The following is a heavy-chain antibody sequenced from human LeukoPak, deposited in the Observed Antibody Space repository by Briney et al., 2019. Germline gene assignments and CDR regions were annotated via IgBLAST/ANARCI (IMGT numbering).Heavy chain of an antibody. CDR1: GFTFSNYE. CDR2: LTTSGSTK. CDR3: ARDRDPGYYDTNGYRRVNAFDI. J-gene: IGHJ3*02. Sequence: GGSLRLSCATSGFTFSNYEMNWVRQAPGKGLEWISYLTTSGSTKYYADSVKGRFTISRDNAKNSLFLQMNSLRAEDTAVHYCARDRDPGYYDTNGYRRVNAFDIWGQGTMVTVSS. D-gene: IGHD3-22*01. V-gene: IGHV3-48*03.